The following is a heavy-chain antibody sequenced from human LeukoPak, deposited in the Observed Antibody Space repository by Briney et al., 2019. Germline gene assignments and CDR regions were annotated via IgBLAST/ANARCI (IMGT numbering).Heavy chain of an antibody. V-gene: IGHV4-39*01. J-gene: IGHJ4*02. CDR2: IYYSGST. CDR3: ATIAAAGKLHDY. Sequence: SETLSLTCTVSGGSISSSSYYWGWIRQPPGKGLEWIGSIYYSGSTYYNPSLKSRVTISVDTSKNQFSLKLSSVTAADTAEYYCATIAAAGKLHDYWGQGTLVTVSS. CDR1: GGSISSSSYY. D-gene: IGHD6-13*01.